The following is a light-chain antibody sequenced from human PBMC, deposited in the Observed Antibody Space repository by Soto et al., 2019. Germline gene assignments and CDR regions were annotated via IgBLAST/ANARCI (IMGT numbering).Light chain of an antibody. CDR3: QQYNSYLYT. J-gene: IGKJ2*01. V-gene: IGKV1-5*03. CDR2: KAS. CDR1: QSISSW. Sequence: DIQMTQSPSTLSASVGDRVTITCRASQSISSWLAWYQQKPGKAPKLLIYKASSLESGVPSRFSGSGSGTEFTLTISRLQPDDFETYYCQQYNSYLYTVGQGTKLEIK.